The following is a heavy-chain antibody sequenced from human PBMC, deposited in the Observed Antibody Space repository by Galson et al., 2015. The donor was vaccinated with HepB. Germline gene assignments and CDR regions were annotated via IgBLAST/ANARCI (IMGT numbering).Heavy chain of an antibody. CDR2: INPNSGAT. D-gene: IGHD1-26*01. J-gene: IGHJ3*01. CDR1: GYTFTDYN. CDR3: ARDRNMRFWDPNAFDL. V-gene: IGHV1-2*02. Sequence: SVKVSCKASGYTFTDYNVHWVRQAPGQGLQWMGYINPNSGATNYAQKFQGRVTMTRDTSARTVYMELSSLRSDDTAMYYCARDRNMRFWDPNAFDLWGQGTMVTVSS.